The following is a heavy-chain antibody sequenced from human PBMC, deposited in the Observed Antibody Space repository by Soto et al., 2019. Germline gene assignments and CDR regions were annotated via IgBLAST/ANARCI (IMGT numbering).Heavy chain of an antibody. Sequence: QSTLKESGPTLVKPTQTLSLTCTVSGFSLATVGEGVGRVRQPPVKALHWLALIYWHDEKLFSQSLESSLTITKETYKHQVLLKTTDISPVHTARYSCVHRGPWGSYRQTRFYGWGEGALVYVS. J-gene: IGHJ4*02. CDR1: GFSLATVGEG. D-gene: IGHD3-16*02. CDR2: IYWHDEK. CDR3: VHRGPWGSYRQTRFYG. V-gene: IGHV2-5*01.